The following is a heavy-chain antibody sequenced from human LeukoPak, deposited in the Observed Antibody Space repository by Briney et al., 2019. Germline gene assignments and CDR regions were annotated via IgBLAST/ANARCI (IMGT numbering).Heavy chain of an antibody. V-gene: IGHV1-8*01. J-gene: IGHJ5*02. Sequence: ASVKVSCKASGYTFTSYDINWVRQASGQGLEWMGWMNPNSGNTGYAQKFQGRVTMTRNTPISTAYMELSSLRSEDTAVYYCARSRGYDFWSGYHHWFDPWGQGTLVTVSS. D-gene: IGHD3-3*01. CDR3: ARSRGYDFWSGYHHWFDP. CDR2: MNPNSGNT. CDR1: GYTFTSYD.